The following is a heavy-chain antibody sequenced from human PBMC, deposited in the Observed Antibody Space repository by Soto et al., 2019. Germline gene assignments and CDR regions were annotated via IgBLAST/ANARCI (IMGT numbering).Heavy chain of an antibody. CDR1: GFTFSTYW. Sequence: GGSLRLSCAASGFTFSTYWMNWVRQAPGKGLEWVANIKQDGSEKYYVDSVKGRFTISRDNAKNTLYLQMNSLRAEDTAVYYCAKDFYRLGLHSSLCWFAPWGQGTLVTVSS. D-gene: IGHD4-4*01. V-gene: IGHV3-7*01. J-gene: IGHJ5*02. CDR2: IKQDGSEK. CDR3: AKDFYRLGLHSSLCWFAP.